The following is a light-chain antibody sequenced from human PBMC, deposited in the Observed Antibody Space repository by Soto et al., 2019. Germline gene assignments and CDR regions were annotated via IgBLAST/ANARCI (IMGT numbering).Light chain of an antibody. V-gene: IGKV1-33*01. CDR2: DVS. CDR1: HDISNY. Sequence: DIQMTQSPSSLSASVGDRVTITCRASHDISNYLTWYQQKPGQAPKVLIYDVSTLDTGVPSRFSGSDSGTEFTFTISSLQSEDIATYYCQQHADLPITFGQGTRLEIK. CDR3: QQHADLPIT. J-gene: IGKJ5*01.